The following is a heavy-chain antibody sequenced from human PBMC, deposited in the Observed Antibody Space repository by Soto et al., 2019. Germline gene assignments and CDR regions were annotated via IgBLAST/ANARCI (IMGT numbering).Heavy chain of an antibody. CDR2: IYPGDSET. CDR3: ARHFPLPTDLQFYYYYYYGVDV. Sequence: GESLKISCKGSGYNFTTFWIGWVRQVPGKGLEWMGIIYPGDSETKYSPDFEGQVTISADRSTNTAYLQWRSLRASDTAMYYCARHFPLPTDLQFYYYYYYGVDVWGHGTAVT. V-gene: IGHV5-51*01. CDR1: GYNFTTFW. J-gene: IGHJ6*02.